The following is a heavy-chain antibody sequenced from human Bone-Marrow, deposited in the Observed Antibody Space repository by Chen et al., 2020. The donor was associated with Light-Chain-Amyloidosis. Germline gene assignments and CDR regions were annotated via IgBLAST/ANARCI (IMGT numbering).Heavy chain of an antibody. J-gene: IGHJ4*02. D-gene: IGHD3-16*02. CDR2: IYYSGST. CDR3: ARDWYDYVWGSYRYPFDY. Sequence: QLQLQESGPGLVKPSETLSLTCTVPGGSISSRSYYWGWTRQPPGKGLEWIGSIYYSGSTYYNPSLKSRVTISVDTSKNQFSLKLSSVTAADTAVYYCARDWYDYVWGSYRYPFDYWGQGTLVTVSS. CDR1: GGSISSRSYY. V-gene: IGHV4-39*07.